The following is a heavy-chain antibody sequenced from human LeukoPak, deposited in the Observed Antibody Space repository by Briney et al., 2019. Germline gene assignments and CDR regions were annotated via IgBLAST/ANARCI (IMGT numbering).Heavy chain of an antibody. J-gene: IGHJ5*02. Sequence: PSETLSLTCAVYGGSFSGYYWSWIRQPPGKGLEWIGEINHSGSTNYNPSLKSRVTISVDTSKNQFSLKLSSVTAADTAVYYCARRGSSGWYRWFDPWGQGTLVTVSS. CDR2: INHSGST. D-gene: IGHD6-19*01. CDR3: ARRGSSGWYRWFDP. CDR1: GGSFSGYY. V-gene: IGHV4-34*01.